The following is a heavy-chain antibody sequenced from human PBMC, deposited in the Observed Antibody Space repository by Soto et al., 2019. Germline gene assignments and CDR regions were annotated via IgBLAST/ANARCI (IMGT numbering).Heavy chain of an antibody. CDR3: AKNLYTGTYYNFDS. Sequence: GGSLRLSCAASGFTFNNYAMSWLRQAPGKRLEWVSTMTVTGNVTYYANSVQGRFTISRDNSRRILYLQMSGLRAGDTAIYYCAKNLYTGTYYNFDSWGQGTLVTVSS. CDR2: MTVTGNVT. CDR1: GFTFNNYA. J-gene: IGHJ4*02. D-gene: IGHD1-26*01. V-gene: IGHV3-23*01.